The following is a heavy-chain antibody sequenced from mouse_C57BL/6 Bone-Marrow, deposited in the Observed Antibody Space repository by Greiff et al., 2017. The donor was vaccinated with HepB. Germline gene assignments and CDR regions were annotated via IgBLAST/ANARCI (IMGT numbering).Heavy chain of an antibody. V-gene: IGHV6-3*01. CDR1: GFTFSNYW. CDR2: IRLKSDNYAT. Sequence: EVQGVESGGGLVQPGGSMKLSCVASGFTFSNYWMNWVRQSPEKGLEWVAQIRLKSDNYATHYAESVKGRFTISRDDSKSSVHLQMNNLRAEDTGIYYCTGDSGSSYDWYFDVWGTGTTVTVSS. D-gene: IGHD1-1*01. CDR3: TGDSGSSYDWYFDV. J-gene: IGHJ1*03.